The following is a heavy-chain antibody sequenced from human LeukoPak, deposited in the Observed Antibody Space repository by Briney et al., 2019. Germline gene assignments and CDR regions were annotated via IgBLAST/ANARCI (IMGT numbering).Heavy chain of an antibody. CDR3: ARIHRYCSGGACYVLDN. CDR1: GGSVSGYY. Sequence: PSESLSLTCVVSGGSVSGYYWGWVRQPPGRGREWIGYVYYSGSTNYNPSFKSRLTISVETSRNQFSLQLSSVTAADTAVYYCARIHRYCSGGACYVLDNWGQGTLVAVSS. V-gene: IGHV4-59*02. CDR2: VYYSGST. J-gene: IGHJ4*02. D-gene: IGHD2-15*01.